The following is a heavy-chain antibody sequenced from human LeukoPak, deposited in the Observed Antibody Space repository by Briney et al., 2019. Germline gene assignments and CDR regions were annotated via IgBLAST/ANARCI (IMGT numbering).Heavy chain of an antibody. CDR3: AKSRAPYCTNGACFRGLDY. J-gene: IGHJ4*02. V-gene: IGHV3-23*01. CDR2: ITGGGATT. CDR1: GFIFSTYP. Sequence: PGGSLRLPCAASGFIFSTYPMGGVGHATGKGLEWVAVITGGGATTYHADSLEGRFTISRDNPKNVLFLQMDSLRAEDTAVYYCAKSRAPYCTNGACFRGLDYWGLGTLVTVSS. D-gene: IGHD2-8*01.